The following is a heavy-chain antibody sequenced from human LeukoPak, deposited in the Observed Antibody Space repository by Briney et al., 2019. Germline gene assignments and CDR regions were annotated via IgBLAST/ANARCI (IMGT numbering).Heavy chain of an antibody. CDR1: GFTFHNSS. Sequence: PGGSLRLSCAASGFTFHNSSMNWVRQAPGKGLEWVSSISGSSTYIYYAASVKGRFTISRDNAKNSLYLQINSLRAEDTAVYYCARDRPLQPIDTSGDYYPSYFDFWGQGTRVTVSS. J-gene: IGHJ4*02. CDR3: ARDRPLQPIDTSGDYYPSYFDF. V-gene: IGHV3-21*01. D-gene: IGHD3-22*01. CDR2: ISGSSTYI.